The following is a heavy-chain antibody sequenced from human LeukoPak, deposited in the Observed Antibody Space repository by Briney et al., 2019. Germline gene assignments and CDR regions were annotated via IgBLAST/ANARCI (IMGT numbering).Heavy chain of an antibody. J-gene: IGHJ1*01. D-gene: IGHD2-2*01. Sequence: PGGSLRLSCAASGFDFSTYAMHWVRLTPGKGLEFVSAISKSGDDTSYGNDVKGRFIISRDNIKNTVDLEMGSLRVDDTGIYYCARIPEYWGQGTVVTVSS. V-gene: IGHV3-64*01. CDR2: ISKSGDDT. CDR1: GFDFSTYA. CDR3: ARIPEY.